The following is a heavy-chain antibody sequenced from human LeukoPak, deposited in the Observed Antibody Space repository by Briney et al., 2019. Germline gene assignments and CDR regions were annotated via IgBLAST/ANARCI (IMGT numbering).Heavy chain of an antibody. CDR2: IAYSGST. CDR3: ARNFDSYNAFDI. Sequence: SQTLSLTCTVSGFSISSSDYYWSWIRQHPTKGLEWIGYIAYSGSTYYNPSLKSRITISVDTSKNHFSLRLSSVTAADTAVYYCARNFDSYNAFDIWGQGTMVTVSS. CDR1: GFSISSSDYY. D-gene: IGHD3-22*01. V-gene: IGHV4-31*03. J-gene: IGHJ3*02.